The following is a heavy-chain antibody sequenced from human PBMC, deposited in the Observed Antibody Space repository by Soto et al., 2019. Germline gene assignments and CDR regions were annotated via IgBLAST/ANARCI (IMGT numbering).Heavy chain of an antibody. D-gene: IGHD1-20*01. Sequence: QVQLVESGGGVVQPGRSLRLSCAASGFIFSNYDIHWVRQAPGKGLAWVAVIWFDGSNTYYADSVKGRFTVSRDNSKNTLYRKRNGLRAEDTAVYSWARGMGDGVTVLPYFDSWGQGTLVPVSS. CDR1: GFIFSNYD. CDR2: IWFDGSNT. CDR3: ARGMGDGVTVLPYFDS. J-gene: IGHJ4*02. V-gene: IGHV3-33*01.